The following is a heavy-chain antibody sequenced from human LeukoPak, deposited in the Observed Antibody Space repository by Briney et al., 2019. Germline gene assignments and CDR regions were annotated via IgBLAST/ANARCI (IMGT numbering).Heavy chain of an antibody. V-gene: IGHV3-64*01. Sequence: PGGSLRLSCAASGFIFSSYSMHWVRQAPGKGLEYVSVISPDGSNTYYTNSVKGRFTISRDNSKNTLYLQMGSLRDEDMGVYYCASEQPAGSTDYWGQGTLVTASS. CDR1: GFIFSSYS. D-gene: IGHD2-2*01. CDR3: ASEQPAGSTDY. CDR2: ISPDGSNT. J-gene: IGHJ4*02.